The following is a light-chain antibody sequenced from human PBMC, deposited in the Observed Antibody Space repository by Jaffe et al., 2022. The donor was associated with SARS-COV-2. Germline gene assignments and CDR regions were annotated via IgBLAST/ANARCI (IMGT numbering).Light chain of an antibody. CDR2: LGS. V-gene: IGKV2-28*01. Sequence: DIVMTQSPLSLPVTPGEAASISCRSSQSLLHSNGYNYLDWYLQKPGQSPQLLIYLGSNRASGVPDRFSGSGSGTDFTLKISRVEAEDVGLYYCMQSLQTPVTFGGGTKVEIK. J-gene: IGKJ4*01. CDR1: QSLLHSNGYNY. CDR3: MQSLQTPVT.